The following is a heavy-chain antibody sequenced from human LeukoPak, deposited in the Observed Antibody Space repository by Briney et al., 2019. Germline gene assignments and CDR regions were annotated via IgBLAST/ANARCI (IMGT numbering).Heavy chain of an antibody. D-gene: IGHD4-11*01. CDR3: AKEKGHSAYDYIYD. Sequence: PGGSLRLSRAASGFTFSNYAMSWVRQGPGKGLEWVSAISGTDGSTYYADSVKGRFTISRDNSKNTLYLQMNSLRAEDTAVYYCAKEKGHSAYDYIYDWGQGTLVTVSS. V-gene: IGHV3-23*01. CDR2: ISGTDGST. CDR1: GFTFSNYA. J-gene: IGHJ4*02.